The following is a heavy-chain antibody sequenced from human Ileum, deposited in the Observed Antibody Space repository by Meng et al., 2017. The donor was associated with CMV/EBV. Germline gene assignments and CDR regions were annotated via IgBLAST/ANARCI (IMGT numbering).Heavy chain of an antibody. CDR2: IRLNSGDT. CDR3: ARENWVYDY. Sequence: GEWVQSGNRMKTTGASVKVPCKAPEDIFTGYYMHWFRQAPGQGLEWMGQIRLNSGDTHYAQKFQGRVTMTRDMSIITAYMELSSLMSDDTAVYYCARENWVYDYWGQGTLVTVSS. CDR1: EDIFTGYY. J-gene: IGHJ4*02. D-gene: IGHD7-27*01. V-gene: IGHV1-2*06.